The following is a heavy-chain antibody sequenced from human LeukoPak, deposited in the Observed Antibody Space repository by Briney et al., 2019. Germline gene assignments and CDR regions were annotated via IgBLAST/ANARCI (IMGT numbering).Heavy chain of an antibody. V-gene: IGHV4-31*03. Sequence: PSETLSLACTVSGGSISSGASDWGWIRQHPKRGLEWVGYINHSGSTYYNPSLGSRVTMSVDTSKNQFSLKLSSVTAADSAVYYCARAARQGFTMIVVPFFYFDLWGRGTLVTVSS. J-gene: IGHJ2*01. CDR2: INHSGST. CDR1: GGSISSGASD. CDR3: ARAARQGFTMIVVPFFYFDL. D-gene: IGHD3-22*01.